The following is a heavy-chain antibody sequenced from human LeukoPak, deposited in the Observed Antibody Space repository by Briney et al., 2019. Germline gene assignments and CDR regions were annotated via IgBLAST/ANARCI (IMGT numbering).Heavy chain of an antibody. CDR3: AREPPMVYARDAFDI. D-gene: IGHD2-8*01. CDR2: INPNSGGT. J-gene: IGHJ3*02. CDR1: GYTFTGYY. V-gene: IGHV1-2*02. Sequence: ASVKVSCKASGYTFTGYYMHWVRQAPGQGLEWMGWINPNSGGTNYAQKFQGRVTMTRDTSISTAYMELSRLRSDDTAVYYCAREPPMVYARDAFDIWGQGTMVTVSS.